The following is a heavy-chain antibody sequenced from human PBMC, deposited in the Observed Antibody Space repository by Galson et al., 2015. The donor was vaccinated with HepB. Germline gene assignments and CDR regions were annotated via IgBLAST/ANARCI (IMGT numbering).Heavy chain of an antibody. Sequence: SVKVSCKASGYTFTGYYMHWVRQAPGQGLEWMGWINPNSGGTNYAQKFQGRVTMTRDTSISTAYMELSRLRSDDTAVYYCARGYYDFWSGYYTGLYFDYWGQGTLVTVSS. CDR1: GYTFTGYY. CDR3: ARGYYDFWSGYYTGLYFDY. CDR2: INPNSGGT. D-gene: IGHD3-3*01. J-gene: IGHJ4*02. V-gene: IGHV1-2*02.